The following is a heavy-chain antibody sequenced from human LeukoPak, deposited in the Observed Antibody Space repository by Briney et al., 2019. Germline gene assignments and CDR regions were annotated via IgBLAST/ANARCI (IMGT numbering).Heavy chain of an antibody. CDR3: ARELGLGDYFDY. V-gene: IGHV3-30*04. CDR1: GFTFSSYA. Sequence: GGSLRLSCAASGFTFSSYAMHWVRQAPGKGLEWVAVISYDGSNKYYADSVKGRFTISRDNSKNTLYLQMNSLRAEDTAVYYCARELGLGDYFDYWGQGTLVTVSS. CDR2: ISYDGSNK. J-gene: IGHJ4*02. D-gene: IGHD3-16*01.